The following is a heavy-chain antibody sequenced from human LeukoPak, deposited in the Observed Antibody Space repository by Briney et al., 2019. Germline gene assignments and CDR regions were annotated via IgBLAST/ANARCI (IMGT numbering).Heavy chain of an antibody. CDR1: GFTFSSYS. J-gene: IGHJ5*02. CDR2: INWNGGST. V-gene: IGHV3-20*01. D-gene: IGHD4-17*01. CDR3: ARQHDYGDSNWFDP. Sequence: GGSLRPSCAASGFTFSSYSMNWVSQAPGKGLEWVSGINWNGGSTGYADSVKGRFTISRDNAKNSLYLQMNSLRAEDTALYHCARQHDYGDSNWFDPWGQGTLVTVSS.